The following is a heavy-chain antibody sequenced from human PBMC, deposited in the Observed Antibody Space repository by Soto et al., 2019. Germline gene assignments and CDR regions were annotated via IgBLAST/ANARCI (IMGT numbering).Heavy chain of an antibody. Sequence: QVQLQESGPGLVKPSETLSLTCSVSGGSVSSGSYYWSWIRQPPGKGLEWLGYIYYSGSTKYNPSLKGRVTIAVDTSKNQFSLKLSSVTAADTAVYYCARAGLGDGSDYWGQGTLVTVSS. D-gene: IGHD1-26*01. V-gene: IGHV4-61*01. J-gene: IGHJ4*02. CDR3: ARAGLGDGSDY. CDR1: GGSVSSGSYY. CDR2: IYYSGST.